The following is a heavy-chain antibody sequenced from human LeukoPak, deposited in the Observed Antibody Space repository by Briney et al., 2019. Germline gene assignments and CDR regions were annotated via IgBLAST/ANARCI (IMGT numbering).Heavy chain of an antibody. J-gene: IGHJ4*02. V-gene: IGHV3-21*01. Sequence: PGGSLRLSCVVSGFSFSSYSMNWVRQAPGKGLEWVSSISNSNSFIYYADSVKGRFIISRDNAKNSLYLQMNSLRAEDTAVYYCARDEGYSYGSGDWGQGTLVTVSS. CDR1: GFSFSSYS. CDR2: ISNSNSFI. D-gene: IGHD5-18*01. CDR3: ARDEGYSYGSGD.